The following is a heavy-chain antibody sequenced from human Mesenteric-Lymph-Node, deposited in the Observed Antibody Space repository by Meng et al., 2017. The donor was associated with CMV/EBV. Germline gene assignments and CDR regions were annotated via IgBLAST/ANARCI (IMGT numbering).Heavy chain of an antibody. Sequence: SETLSLTCTVSGYSISSGYYWGWIRQPPGKGLEWIGSIYHSGSTYYNPSLKSRVTISVDTSKNQFSLKLSSVTAADTAVYYCARDSGSYHPPTDWGQGTLVTVSS. J-gene: IGHJ4*02. V-gene: IGHV4-38-2*02. D-gene: IGHD1-26*01. CDR3: ARDSGSYHPPTD. CDR1: GYSISSGYY. CDR2: IYHSGST.